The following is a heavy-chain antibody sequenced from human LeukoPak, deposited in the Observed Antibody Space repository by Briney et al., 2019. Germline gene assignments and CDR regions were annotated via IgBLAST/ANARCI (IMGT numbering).Heavy chain of an antibody. CDR3: ASRGDYGSWYYFDY. CDR2: INHSGST. CDR1: GGSFSGYY. V-gene: IGHV4-34*01. D-gene: IGHD4-17*01. Sequence: SETLSLTCAVYGGSFSGYYWSWIRQPPGKGLEWIREINHSGSTNYNPSLKSRVTISVDTSKNQFSLKLSSVTAADTAVYYCASRGDYGSWYYFDYWGQGTLVTVSS. J-gene: IGHJ4*02.